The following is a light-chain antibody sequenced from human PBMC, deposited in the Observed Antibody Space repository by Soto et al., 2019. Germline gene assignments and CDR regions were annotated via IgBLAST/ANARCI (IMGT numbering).Light chain of an antibody. CDR3: RQYDSSSWT. Sequence: EIVLTQSPGTLSLSPGERATLSCRASQSVRSSCLAWYQQKPGQAPRVFIYGASRRATGIPDRFSGSGSGTDVILTISRLEPEDFAVYYCRQYDSSSWTFGQGTKVEIK. J-gene: IGKJ1*01. CDR1: QSVRSSC. CDR2: GAS. V-gene: IGKV3-20*01.